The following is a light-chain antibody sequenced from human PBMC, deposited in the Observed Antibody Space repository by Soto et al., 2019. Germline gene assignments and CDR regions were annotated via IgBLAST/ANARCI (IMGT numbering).Light chain of an antibody. CDR1: QSFDSN. CDR3: QQYNDWPSMYT. CDR2: GAS. V-gene: IGKV3-15*01. Sequence: EIVMTQSPATLSVSPGERATLSCRASQSFDSNLAWYQQKPGQPPRLLIYGASTRATGVPARFSGSGSGTEFTLTISSLQSEDFAVYYCQQYNDWPSMYTFGQGTKLE. J-gene: IGKJ2*01.